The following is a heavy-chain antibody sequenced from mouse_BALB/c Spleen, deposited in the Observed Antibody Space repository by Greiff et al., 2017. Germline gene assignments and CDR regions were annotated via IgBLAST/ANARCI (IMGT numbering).Heavy chain of an antibody. D-gene: IGHD1-1*01. Sequence: EVKLVESGGGLVKPGGSLKLSCAASGFTFSDYYMYWVRQTPEKRLEWVATISDGGSYTYYPDSVKGRFTISRDNAKNNLYLQMSSLKSEDTAMYYCARGGGSSRLHYAMDYWGEGTSVTVSS. J-gene: IGHJ4*01. CDR2: ISDGGSYT. V-gene: IGHV5-4*02. CDR3: ARGGGSSRLHYAMDY. CDR1: GFTFSDYY.